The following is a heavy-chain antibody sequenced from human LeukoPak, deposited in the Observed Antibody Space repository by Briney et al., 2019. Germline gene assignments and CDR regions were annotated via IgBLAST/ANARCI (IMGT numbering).Heavy chain of an antibody. CDR2: IYYSGST. D-gene: IGHD6-13*01. Sequence: SETLSLTCTVSGGSISSSSYYWGWIRQPPGKGLEWIGSIYYSGSTNYNPSLKSRVTISVDTSKNQFSLKLSSVTAADTAVYYCARRDSSSWYRHWYFDLWGRGTLVTVSS. J-gene: IGHJ2*01. V-gene: IGHV4-39*07. CDR3: ARRDSSSWYRHWYFDL. CDR1: GGSISSSSYY.